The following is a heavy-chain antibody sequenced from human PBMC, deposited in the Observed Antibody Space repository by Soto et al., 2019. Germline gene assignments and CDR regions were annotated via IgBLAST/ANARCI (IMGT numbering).Heavy chain of an antibody. CDR3: ARDQRAYYDFWSGYSEYYFDY. V-gene: IGHV1-18*01. Sequence: QVQLVQSGAEVKKPGASVKVSCKASGYTFTSYGISWVRQAPGQGLEWMGWISAYNGNTNYAQKLQGRVTMTTDTSTSTDYMELRSLRSDDTAVYYCARDQRAYYDFWSGYSEYYFDYWGQGTLVTVSS. J-gene: IGHJ4*02. CDR2: ISAYNGNT. CDR1: GYTFTSYG. D-gene: IGHD3-3*01.